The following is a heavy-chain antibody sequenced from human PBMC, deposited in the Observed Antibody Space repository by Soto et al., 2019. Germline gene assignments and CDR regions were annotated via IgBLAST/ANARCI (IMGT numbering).Heavy chain of an antibody. D-gene: IGHD3-22*01. CDR1: GGSISSYY. CDR3: ARESLKESITMTVVVDY. J-gene: IGHJ4*02. Sequence: TSETLSLTCTVPGGSISSYYWSWIRQPAGKGLEWIGRIYTSGSTNYNPSLKSRVTMSVDTSKNQFSLKLSSVTAADTAVYYCARESLKESITMTVVVDYWGQGTLVTVSS. V-gene: IGHV4-4*07. CDR2: IYTSGST.